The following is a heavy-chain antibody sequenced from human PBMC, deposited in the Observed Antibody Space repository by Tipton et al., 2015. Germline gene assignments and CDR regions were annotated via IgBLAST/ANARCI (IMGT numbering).Heavy chain of an antibody. D-gene: IGHD5-18*01. Sequence: SLRLSCAASGFTFSSYEMNWVRQAPGKGLEWVSYISSSGSTIYYADSVKGRFTISRDNAKNSLYLQMNSPRAEDTAVYYCAREDTAIDFDYWGQGTLVTVSS. CDR2: ISSSGSTI. J-gene: IGHJ4*02. CDR1: GFTFSSYE. CDR3: AREDTAIDFDY. V-gene: IGHV3-48*03.